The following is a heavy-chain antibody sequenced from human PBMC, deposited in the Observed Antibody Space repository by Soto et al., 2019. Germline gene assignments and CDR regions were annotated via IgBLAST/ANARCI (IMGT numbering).Heavy chain of an antibody. V-gene: IGHV4-59*08. CDR2: VYSTGGT. Sequence: QVQLQQSGPGLVKPSETLSLTCSVSSGPSSSHNWDWIRQPPGRGLEWIGYVYSTGGTSYNPSLKSRVTLSADPSTKHISRTLTAVTAAATAVYYCVRQGSGTLHGRVDAWGQGTTVRVSS. CDR3: VRQGSGTLHGRVDA. D-gene: IGHD1-26*01. CDR1: SGPSSSHN. J-gene: IGHJ6*02.